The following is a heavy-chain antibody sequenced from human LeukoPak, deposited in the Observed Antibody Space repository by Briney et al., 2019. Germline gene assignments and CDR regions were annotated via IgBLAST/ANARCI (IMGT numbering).Heavy chain of an antibody. CDR3: ARDHESSGYHTSDY. CDR2: IKGSAEAT. Sequence: PGGSLRLSCEASGFTFSSDIMTWVRQAPGKGLEWVSTIKGSAEATFYAGSVKDRFTISRDNSKNTLYLQMNSLRADDTALYFCARDHESSGYHTSDYWGQGTLVTVSS. J-gene: IGHJ4*02. CDR1: GFTFSSDI. V-gene: IGHV3-23*01. D-gene: IGHD3-22*01.